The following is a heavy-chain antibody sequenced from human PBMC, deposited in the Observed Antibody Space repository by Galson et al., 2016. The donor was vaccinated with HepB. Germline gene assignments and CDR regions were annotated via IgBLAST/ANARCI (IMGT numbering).Heavy chain of an antibody. CDR1: GASISSDRW. V-gene: IGHV4-4*02. Sequence: ETLSLTCAVSGASISSDRWWNWLRQSPGKGLGWIGEIYHTGSTNYNPSLKSRVSISIDESKNDFSLDLGSVTAADTAIYYCARMKFGFKVFDQWGQGTLVTVSP. D-gene: IGHD3-10*01. CDR2: IYHTGST. CDR3: ARMKFGFKVFDQ. J-gene: IGHJ4*02.